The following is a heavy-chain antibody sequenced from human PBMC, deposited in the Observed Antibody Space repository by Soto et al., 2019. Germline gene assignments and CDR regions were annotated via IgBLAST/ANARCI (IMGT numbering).Heavy chain of an antibody. CDR2: ISAAGDP. Sequence: EVQLVESGGGLVQPGGSLRLSCEASGFTFRNYDMHWVRQATGTGLEWVSGISAAGDPDYADSVEGRFTISRENAQNSFFLQMNSLRVGDTAVYYCARTDRDFYGREVRGQGTTVIVSS. V-gene: IGHV3-13*05. CDR1: GFTFRNYD. J-gene: IGHJ6*02. CDR3: ARTDRDFYGREV.